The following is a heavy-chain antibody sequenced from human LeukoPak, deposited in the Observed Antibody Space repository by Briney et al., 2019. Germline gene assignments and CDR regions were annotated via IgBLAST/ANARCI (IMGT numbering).Heavy chain of an antibody. CDR2: VNHSGST. CDR1: GGSFSGYY. Sequence: PSETLSLTCAVYGGSFSGYYWSWIRQPPGKGLEWIGEVNHSGSTNYNPSLKSRVTISVDTSKNQFSLKLSSVTAADTAVYYCARGKGGYYYYYGMDVWGQGTTVTVSS. CDR3: ARGKGGYYYYYGMDV. J-gene: IGHJ6*02. V-gene: IGHV4-34*01.